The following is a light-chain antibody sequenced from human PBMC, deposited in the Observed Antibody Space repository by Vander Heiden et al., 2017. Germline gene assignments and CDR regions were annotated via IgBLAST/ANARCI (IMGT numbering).Light chain of an antibody. CDR2: GTS. J-gene: IGKJ5*01. V-gene: IGKV3-20*01. CDR1: QNVNSNF. Sequence: EIVLTQSPDTLSLSPGERATLSCRASQNVNSNFLAWYQQKPGQAPRLLMSGTSTRATGVPDRFSGGGSGTDFTLTVNRLESEDCAVYFCQQYGTSPVTFGQVTRLELK. CDR3: QQYGTSPVT.